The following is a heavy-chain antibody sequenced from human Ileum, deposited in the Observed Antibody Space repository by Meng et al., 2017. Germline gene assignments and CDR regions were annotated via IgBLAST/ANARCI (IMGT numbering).Heavy chain of an antibody. Sequence: VDLQGSGPGLVEPSGTLSLTCVGAGDSISSSKWWNWVRQPPGKGLEWIGEIFHTGSTNYNPSLKSRVTISADKSKDQFSLNLSSVTAADTAVYYCATNKNKKIDYWGQGTLVTVSS. D-gene: IGHD2/OR15-2a*01. CDR2: IFHTGST. CDR3: ATNKNKKIDY. CDR1: GDSISSSKW. J-gene: IGHJ4*02. V-gene: IGHV4-4*02.